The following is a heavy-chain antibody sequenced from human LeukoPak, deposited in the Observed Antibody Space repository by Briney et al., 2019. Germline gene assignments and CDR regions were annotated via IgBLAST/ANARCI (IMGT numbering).Heavy chain of an antibody. CDR2: ISGNGNII. CDR1: GFTFSDYY. CDR3: ARLPNYYFDY. J-gene: IGHJ4*02. Sequence: GGSPRLSCAASGFTFSDYYMSWIRQAPGKGLEWVSYISGNGNIIYYADSVKGRSTISRDNAKNTLFLQMNSLRAEDTALYYCARLPNYYFDYWDQGTLVTVSS. V-gene: IGHV3-11*01. D-gene: IGHD5-24*01.